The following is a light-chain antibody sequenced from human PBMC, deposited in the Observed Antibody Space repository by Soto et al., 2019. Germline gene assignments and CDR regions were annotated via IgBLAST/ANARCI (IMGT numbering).Light chain of an antibody. CDR1: QSISTNY. CDR2: AAS. J-gene: IGKJ5*01. Sequence: EVVLTQSPGTLSLSPGERATLSCRASQSISTNYLAWYQQKPGQAPKLLIYAASSRLTGIPDRFSGSGSGTDFTLTISRLGPEDFALYYCQQYGRTFGQGTRLDIK. CDR3: QQYGRT. V-gene: IGKV3-20*01.